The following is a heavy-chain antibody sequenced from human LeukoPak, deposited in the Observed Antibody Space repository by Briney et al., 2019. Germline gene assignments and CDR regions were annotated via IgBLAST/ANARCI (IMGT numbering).Heavy chain of an antibody. J-gene: IGHJ5*02. Sequence: ASVKVSCKASGYTFTSYGISWVRQAPGQGLEWMGWINPNSGGTNYAQKFQGRVTMTRDTSISTAYMELSRLRSDDTAVYYCARDEDNWFDPWGQGTLVTVSS. CDR1: GYTFTSYG. V-gene: IGHV1-2*02. CDR3: ARDEDNWFDP. CDR2: INPNSGGT.